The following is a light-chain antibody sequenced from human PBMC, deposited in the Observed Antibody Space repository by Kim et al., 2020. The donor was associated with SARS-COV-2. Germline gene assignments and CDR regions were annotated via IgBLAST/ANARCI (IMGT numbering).Light chain of an antibody. Sequence: SYELTQPPLLSVSPGQTATITCSGSGLGDKFAFWYQQKPGQSPVLVIYQDTRRPSGIPERFSGSNSGNTATLTISGTQAMDAADYYCQAWDSSAGVFGGG. CDR2: QDT. CDR3: QAWDSSAGV. V-gene: IGLV3-1*01. J-gene: IGLJ3*02. CDR1: GLGDKF.